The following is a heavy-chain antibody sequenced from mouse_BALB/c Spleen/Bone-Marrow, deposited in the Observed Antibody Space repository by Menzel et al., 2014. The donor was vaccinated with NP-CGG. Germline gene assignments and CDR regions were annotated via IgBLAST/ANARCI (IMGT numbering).Heavy chain of an antibody. J-gene: IGHJ2*01. V-gene: IGHV1-80*01. CDR1: GYAFSSYW. Sequence: VMLVESGAELVRPGSSVKISCKASGYAFSSYWMNWVKQRPGQGLEWIGQIYPGDGDTNYNGKFKGKAALTADKSSSTAYMQLSSLTSEDSAVYFCARSRGYYVDYWGQGTTLTASS. CDR2: IYPGDGDT. CDR3: ARSRGYYVDY.